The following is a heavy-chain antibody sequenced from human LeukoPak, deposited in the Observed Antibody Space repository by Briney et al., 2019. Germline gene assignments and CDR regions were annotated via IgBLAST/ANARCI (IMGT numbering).Heavy chain of an antibody. CDR1: GFTFASCA. CDR2: ISGSGAST. D-gene: IGHD4-17*01. V-gene: IGHV3-23*01. Sequence: GGSLRLSCAASGFTFASCAMSWVRQAPGKGLEWVSTISGSGASTYYADSVKGRFTISRDNSKNTLYLQMNILRAEDTAVYYCAKDYGDYYYFDYWGQGTLVTVSS. J-gene: IGHJ4*02. CDR3: AKDYGDYYYFDY.